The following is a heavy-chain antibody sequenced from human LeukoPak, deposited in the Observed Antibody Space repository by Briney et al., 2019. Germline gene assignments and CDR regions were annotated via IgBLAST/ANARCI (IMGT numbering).Heavy chain of an antibody. D-gene: IGHD3-10*01. Sequence: GSSVKVSXKASGGTFSSYAISWVRQAPGQGLEWMGGIIPIFGTANYAQKFQGRVTITADESTSTAYMELSSLRSEDTAVYYCARDGITMVRGVMSYYYYMDVWGKGTTVTVSS. J-gene: IGHJ6*03. V-gene: IGHV1-69*01. CDR1: GGTFSSYA. CDR2: IIPIFGTA. CDR3: ARDGITMVRGVMSYYYYMDV.